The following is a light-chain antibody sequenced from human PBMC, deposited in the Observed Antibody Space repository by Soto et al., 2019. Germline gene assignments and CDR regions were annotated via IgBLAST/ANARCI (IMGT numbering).Light chain of an antibody. CDR3: QRYYRIPYT. V-gene: IGKV4-1*01. CDR2: WAS. CDR1: QSVLSSSNNKNF. J-gene: IGKJ2*01. Sequence: DIVMTQSPDSLAVSLGERATINCKSSQSVLSSSNNKNFLAWYQQKPGQSPKLLIYWASTRESGVPDRFSGSGFGTECTLTISSLQAEDVAVYYCQRYYRIPYTFGQGTKLEIK.